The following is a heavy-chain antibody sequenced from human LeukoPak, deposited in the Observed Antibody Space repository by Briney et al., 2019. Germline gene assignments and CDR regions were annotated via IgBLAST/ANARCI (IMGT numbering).Heavy chain of an antibody. CDR3: ARVLYCSRVNVIDS. CDR1: GVTISDYS. J-gene: IGHJ4*02. CDR2: VMYGRGST. V-gene: IGHV3-11*06. D-gene: IGHD2-2*01. Sequence: GGSLRLSCAASGVTISDYSISWIRQSPGKGPEWISYVMYGRGSTNYADSVKGRFTISRDNAEYSLFLHMNSLRVEDTAVYRCARVLYCSRVNVIDSWGPGTLVTVSS.